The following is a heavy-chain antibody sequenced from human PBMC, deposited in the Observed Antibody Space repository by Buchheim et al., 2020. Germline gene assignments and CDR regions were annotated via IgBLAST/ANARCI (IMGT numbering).Heavy chain of an antibody. V-gene: IGHV4-59*01. D-gene: IGHD2-15*01. J-gene: IGHJ5*02. CDR3: ARGRSYCSGGSCYSVSRVFDP. Sequence: QVQLQESGPGLVKPSETLSLTCTVSGGSISSYYWSWIRQPPGKGLEWIGYIYYSGSTNYNPSLKSRVTISVETSKNQFSLKLSSVTAADTAVYYCARGRSYCSGGSCYSVSRVFDPWGQGTL. CDR2: IYYSGST. CDR1: GGSISSYY.